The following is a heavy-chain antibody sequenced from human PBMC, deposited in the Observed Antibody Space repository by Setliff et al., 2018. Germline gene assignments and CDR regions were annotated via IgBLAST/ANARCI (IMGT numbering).Heavy chain of an antibody. CDR1: GFMFSTYG. J-gene: IGHJ4*02. CDR3: AKPRPGWPAGFDS. V-gene: IGHV3-30*02. CDR2: IRSDGSNK. D-gene: IGHD6-19*01. Sequence: GGSLRLSCAASGFMFSTYGMHWVRRAPGKGLEWVAYIRSDGSNKYYTDLVKGRFSITRDNSKNTLYLQMSSLRPEDTALYYCAKPRPGWPAGFDSGGQGTRVTVSS.